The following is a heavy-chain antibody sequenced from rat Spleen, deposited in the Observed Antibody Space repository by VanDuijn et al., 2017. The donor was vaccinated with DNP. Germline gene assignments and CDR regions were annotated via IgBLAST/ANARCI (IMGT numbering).Heavy chain of an antibody. D-gene: IGHD1-11*01. CDR3: ARNYGLMDA. CDR1: GFSLSSYT. CDR2: ISTGGNT. Sequence: QVQLKESGPDLVQPSQTLSLTCTVSGFSLSSYTVSWVRQLPGKGLEWIAAISTGGNTYYHSPLKSRLSISRDTSKSQVFLRMNSLEAEDTAMYFCARNYGLMDAWGQGTSVTVSS. J-gene: IGHJ4*01. V-gene: IGHV2-6*01.